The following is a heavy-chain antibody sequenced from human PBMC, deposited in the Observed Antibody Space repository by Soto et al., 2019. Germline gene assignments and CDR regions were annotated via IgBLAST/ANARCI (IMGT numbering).Heavy chain of an antibody. D-gene: IGHD6-6*01. V-gene: IGHV1-2*02. CDR2: INAHSGDT. CDR3: AKDLTRQLAYWLDP. J-gene: IGHJ5*02. CDR1: GFSFTGYY. Sequence: RASVKVSCKASGFSFTGYYIHWLRQAPGQGLEWMGWINAHSGDTEYAQKFQGRVTLTRYTSIATAYLTLTSLTSDDTALYYCAKDLTRQLAYWLDPWGQGTQVTVSS.